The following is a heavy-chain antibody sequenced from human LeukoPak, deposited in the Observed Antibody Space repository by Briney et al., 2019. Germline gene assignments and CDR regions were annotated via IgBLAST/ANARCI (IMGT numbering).Heavy chain of an antibody. Sequence: GGSLRLSCTSSGFTFRTYGMHWVRQAPGKGLEWVTFIGYDGSKTDYIDSVKGRFTISRDNSKNTLYLQMNSLRAEDTAVYYCARVTYGSGTYGAFDYWGQGTLVTVSS. CDR1: GFTFRTYG. D-gene: IGHD3-10*01. CDR2: IGYDGSKT. V-gene: IGHV3-30*02. J-gene: IGHJ4*02. CDR3: ARVTYGSGTYGAFDY.